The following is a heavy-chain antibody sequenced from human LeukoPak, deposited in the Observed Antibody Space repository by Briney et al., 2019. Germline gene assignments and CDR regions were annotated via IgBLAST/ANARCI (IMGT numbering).Heavy chain of an antibody. CDR3: ARVGRGQQLGHWYFDL. J-gene: IGHJ2*01. D-gene: IGHD6-13*01. Sequence: SETLSLTCTVSGYSISSGYYWGWIRQPPGKGLEWIGSIYHSGSTYYNPSLRSRVTISVDTSKNQFSLKLRSVTAADTAVYYCARVGRGQQLGHWYFDLWGRGTLVTVSS. V-gene: IGHV4-38-2*02. CDR1: GYSISSGYY. CDR2: IYHSGST.